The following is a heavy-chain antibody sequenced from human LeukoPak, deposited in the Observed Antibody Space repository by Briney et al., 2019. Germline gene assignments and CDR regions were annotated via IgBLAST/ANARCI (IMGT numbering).Heavy chain of an antibody. J-gene: IGHJ4*02. CDR2: INHSGRT. CDR1: GASFSGYY. V-gene: IGHV4-34*01. CDR3: ARVRSGYSYGASFLYYFDY. Sequence: ASETLSLTCAVYGASFSGYYWSWIRPPPGKGLEWIGEINHSGRTNYNPSLKSRVTTSVDTPKNQFSLKLSSVTAADTAVYYCARVRSGYSYGASFLYYFDYWGQGTLVTVSS. D-gene: IGHD5-18*01.